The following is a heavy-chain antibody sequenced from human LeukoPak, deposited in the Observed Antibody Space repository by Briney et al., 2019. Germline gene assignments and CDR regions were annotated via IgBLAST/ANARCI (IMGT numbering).Heavy chain of an antibody. CDR1: GYTFTSYD. CDR3: ARGGESGSYYYYYGMDV. V-gene: IGHV1-8*01. Sequence: ASVKVSCKASGYTFTSYDINWVRQATGQGLEWMGWMNPNSGNTGYAQKFQGRVTMTRNTSISTAHMELSSLRSEDTAVYYCARGGESGSYYYYYGMDVWGQGTTVTVSS. D-gene: IGHD1-26*01. CDR2: MNPNSGNT. J-gene: IGHJ6*02.